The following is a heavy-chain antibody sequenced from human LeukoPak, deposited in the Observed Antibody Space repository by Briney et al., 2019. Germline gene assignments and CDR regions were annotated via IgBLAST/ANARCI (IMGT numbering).Heavy chain of an antibody. CDR3: ASRSGWYQQTGIDY. J-gene: IGHJ4*02. Sequence: SETLSLTCTASGGSISSSSYYWGWIRQPPGKGLEWIGSIYYSGSTYYNPSLKSRVTISVDTSKNQFSLKLSSVTAADTAVYYCASRSGWYQQTGIDYWGQGTLVTVSS. CDR2: IYYSGST. D-gene: IGHD6-19*01. CDR1: GGSISSSSYY. V-gene: IGHV4-39*01.